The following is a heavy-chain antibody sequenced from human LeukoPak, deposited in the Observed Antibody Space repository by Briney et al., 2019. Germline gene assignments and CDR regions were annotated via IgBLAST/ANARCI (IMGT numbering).Heavy chain of an antibody. J-gene: IGHJ4*02. CDR1: GYTFTSYG. Sequence: GASVKVSCKASGYTFTSYGISWVRQAPGQGLEWMGWISTYSVNTNYAQKLQGRVTMTTDTSTSTAYMELRSLRSDDTAVYYCARDRGYDGDYWGQGTLVTVSS. V-gene: IGHV1-18*01. CDR3: ARDRGYDGDY. CDR2: ISTYSVNT. D-gene: IGHD5-12*01.